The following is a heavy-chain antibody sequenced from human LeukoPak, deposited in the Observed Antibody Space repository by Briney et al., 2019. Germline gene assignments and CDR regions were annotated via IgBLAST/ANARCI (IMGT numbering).Heavy chain of an antibody. Sequence: GGSLRLSCAASGFTFSSYGMHWVRQAPGKGLEWVAVIWYDGSNKYYADSVKGRFTISRDNAKNSLYLQMNSLRAEDTALYYCAKDRSSSWYYFDYWGQGTLVTVSS. CDR3: AKDRSSSWYYFDY. CDR2: IWYDGSNK. CDR1: GFTFSSYG. V-gene: IGHV3-33*03. J-gene: IGHJ4*02. D-gene: IGHD6-13*01.